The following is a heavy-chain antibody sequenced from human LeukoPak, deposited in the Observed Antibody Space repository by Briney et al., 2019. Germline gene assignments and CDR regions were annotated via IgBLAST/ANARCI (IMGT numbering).Heavy chain of an antibody. D-gene: IGHD2-21*01. V-gene: IGHV4-34*01. J-gene: IGHJ5*02. Sequence: RPSETLSLTCGAFGVSISDYYWSWIRQSPGKGLEWIGEISHTEGTRYNPSLESRVTMSVGTSENQLSLKLIFVTAADTAVYYCARIRCGHSGSVCYNHWGLGTLVTVSS. CDR1: GVSISDYY. CDR3: ARIRCGHSGSVCYNH. CDR2: ISHTEGT.